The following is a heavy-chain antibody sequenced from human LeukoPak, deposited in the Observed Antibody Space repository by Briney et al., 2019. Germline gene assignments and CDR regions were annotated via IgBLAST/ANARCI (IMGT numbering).Heavy chain of an antibody. V-gene: IGHV4-39*01. J-gene: IGHJ4*02. CDR1: GGSISSSSYY. CDR3: ARQKETTDSGFDY. CDR2: IYYSGST. D-gene: IGHD4-17*01. Sequence: SETLSLTCTVSGGSISSSSYYWGWIRQPPGKGLEWIGSIYYSGSTYYNPSLKSRVTISVDTSKNQFSLKLSSVTAADTAVYYCARQKETTDSGFDYWGQGTLVTVSS.